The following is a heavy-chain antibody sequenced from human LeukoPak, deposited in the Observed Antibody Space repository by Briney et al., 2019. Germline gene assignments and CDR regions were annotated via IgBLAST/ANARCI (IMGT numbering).Heavy chain of an antibody. V-gene: IGHV1-69*13. CDR1: GGTFSSYA. CDR3: ARDRYCSGGSCLDY. CDR2: IIPIFGTA. Sequence: SVKVSFKASGGTFSSYAISWVRQAPGQGLEWMGGIIPIFGTANYAQKFQGRVTITADESTSTAYMELSSLRSEDTAVYYCARDRYCSGGSCLDYWGQGTLVTVSS. J-gene: IGHJ4*02. D-gene: IGHD2-15*01.